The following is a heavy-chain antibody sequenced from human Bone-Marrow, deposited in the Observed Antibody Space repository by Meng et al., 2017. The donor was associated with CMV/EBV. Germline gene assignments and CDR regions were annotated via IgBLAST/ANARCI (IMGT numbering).Heavy chain of an antibody. D-gene: IGHD3-10*01. CDR3: ASSITMVRGVMRGMDV. V-gene: IGHV1-69*10. CDR2: IIPILGIA. CDR1: GGTFSSYA. Sequence: SVKVSCKASGGTFSSYAISWVRLAPGQGLEWMGGIIPILGIANYAQKFQGRVTITADKSTSTAYMELSSLRSEDTAVYYCASSITMVRGVMRGMDVWGQGTTVTVSS. J-gene: IGHJ6*01.